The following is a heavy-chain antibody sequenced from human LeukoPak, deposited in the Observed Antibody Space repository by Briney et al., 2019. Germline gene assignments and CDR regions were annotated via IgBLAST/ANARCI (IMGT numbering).Heavy chain of an antibody. CDR1: GFTFSDYY. D-gene: IGHD3-22*01. J-gene: IGHJ3*02. V-gene: IGHV3-11*04. CDR3: ARDGHYYDSSGYYYGNPKLPNDAFDI. Sequence: GGSLRLSCAASGFTFSDYYMSWIRQAPGKGLEWVSYISSSGSTIYYADSVKGRFTISRDNAKNSLYLQMNSLRAEDTAVYYCARDGHYYDSSGYYYGNPKLPNDAFDIWGQGTMVTVSS. CDR2: ISSSGSTI.